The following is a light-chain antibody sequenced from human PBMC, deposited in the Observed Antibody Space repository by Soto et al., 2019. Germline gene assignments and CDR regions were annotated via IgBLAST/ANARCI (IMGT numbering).Light chain of an antibody. CDR2: GAS. J-gene: IGKJ2*02. V-gene: IGKV3-20*01. CDR3: QQYGSSRWT. Sequence: EIVLTQSPGTLSLSPGERATLSCRASQSVSSSYLAWYQQKPGQAPRLLIYGASSRATGIPDRFSGSGSGTDFTLTISRLEPEDFAVYYCQQYGSSRWTIGQGTKLEIK. CDR1: QSVSSSY.